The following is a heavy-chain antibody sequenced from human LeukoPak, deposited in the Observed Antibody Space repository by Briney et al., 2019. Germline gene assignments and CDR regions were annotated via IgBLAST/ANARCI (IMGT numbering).Heavy chain of an antibody. Sequence: GGSLRLSCAASGFTFSSYAMSWVRQAPGKGLEWVSAISGSGGSTYYADSVKGRFTISRDNSKTTLYLQMNSLRAEDTAVYYCAKCESPITMIVVVTGGLFDYWGQGTLVTVSS. CDR3: AKCESPITMIVVVTGGLFDY. D-gene: IGHD3-22*01. J-gene: IGHJ4*02. V-gene: IGHV3-23*01. CDR2: ISGSGGST. CDR1: GFTFSSYA.